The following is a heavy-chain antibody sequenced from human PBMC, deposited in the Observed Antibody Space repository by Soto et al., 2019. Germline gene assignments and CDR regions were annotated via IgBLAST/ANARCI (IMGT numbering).Heavy chain of an antibody. J-gene: IGHJ5*02. CDR2: IYYSGST. CDR3: ATSNWFDP. CDR1: GGSISSSSYY. V-gene: IGHV4-39*01. Sequence: QLQLQESGPGLVKPSETLSLTCTVPGGSISSSSYYWGWIRQPPGKGLEWIGYIYYSGSTYYNPSLKSRVTISVDTSKNQFSLKLNSVTAADTAVYYCATSNWFDPWGQGTLVTVSS.